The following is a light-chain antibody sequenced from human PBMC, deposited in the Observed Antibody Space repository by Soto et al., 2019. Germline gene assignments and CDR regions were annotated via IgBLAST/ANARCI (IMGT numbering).Light chain of an antibody. Sequence: DIQLTQSPSFLSASEGDRVTFTCRASQDITSFLAWYQQKPGKAPKLLIYAASTLQSGFPSRFRGSGFGTEFRLTINRLQPEDFSTYYCQQLSGYPLTFGGGTTVEIK. V-gene: IGKV1-9*01. CDR2: AAS. CDR1: QDITSF. J-gene: IGKJ4*01. CDR3: QQLSGYPLT.